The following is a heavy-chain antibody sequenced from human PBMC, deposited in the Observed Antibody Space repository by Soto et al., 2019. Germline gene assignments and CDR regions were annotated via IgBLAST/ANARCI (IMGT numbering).Heavy chain of an antibody. V-gene: IGHV4-34*01. CDR3: ARGPHLWFGVIRWFDP. D-gene: IGHD3-10*01. CDR2: INHSGST. Sequence: SETLSLTCAVYGGSFSGYYWSWIRQPPGKGLEWIGEINHSGSTNYNPSLKSRVTISVDTSKNQFSLKLSSVTAADTAVYYCARGPHLWFGVIRWFDPWGQGTLVTVSS. CDR1: GGSFSGYY. J-gene: IGHJ5*02.